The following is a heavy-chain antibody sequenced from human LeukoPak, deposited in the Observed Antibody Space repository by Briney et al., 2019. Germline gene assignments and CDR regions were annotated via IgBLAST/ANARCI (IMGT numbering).Heavy chain of an antibody. Sequence: PGGSLRLSCAASGFTFNNYAMNWVRQAPGKGPEWVSSISSSSSYIYYADSVKGRFTISRDNAKNSLYLQMNSLRAEDTAVYYCARVGGSWTDWGQGTLVTVSS. D-gene: IGHD2-15*01. CDR1: GFTFNNYA. CDR2: ISSSSSYI. V-gene: IGHV3-21*01. CDR3: ARVGGSWTD. J-gene: IGHJ4*02.